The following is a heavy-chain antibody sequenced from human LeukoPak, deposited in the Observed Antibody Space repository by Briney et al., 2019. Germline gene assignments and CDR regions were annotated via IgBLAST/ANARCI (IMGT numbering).Heavy chain of an antibody. Sequence: GRSLRLSCAASGFTFSSYGMHWVRQAPGKGLEWVAVIWYDGSNKYYADSVKGRFTISRDNSKNTLYLQMNSLRAEDTAVYYCARDLGYCSSTSCSLYGMDVWGQGTTVTVSS. V-gene: IGHV3-30*19. J-gene: IGHJ6*02. CDR3: ARDLGYCSSTSCSLYGMDV. CDR1: GFTFSSYG. D-gene: IGHD2-2*01. CDR2: IWYDGSNK.